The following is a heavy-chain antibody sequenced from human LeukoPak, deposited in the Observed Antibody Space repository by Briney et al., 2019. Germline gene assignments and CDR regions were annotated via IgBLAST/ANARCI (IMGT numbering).Heavy chain of an antibody. CDR2: INHSGST. Sequence: SETLSLTCAVSGGSFSGYYWSWIRQPPGKGLEWIGEINHSGSTNYNPSLKSRVTISVDTSKNQFSLKLSSVTAADTAVYYCARVGITGTPRFDYWGQGTLVTVSS. V-gene: IGHV4-34*01. D-gene: IGHD1-20*01. CDR1: GGSFSGYY. J-gene: IGHJ4*02. CDR3: ARVGITGTPRFDY.